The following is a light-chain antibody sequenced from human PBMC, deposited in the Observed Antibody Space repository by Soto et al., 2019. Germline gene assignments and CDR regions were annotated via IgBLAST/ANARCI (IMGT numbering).Light chain of an antibody. V-gene: IGKV1-5*03. CDR2: KAS. J-gene: IGKJ1*01. CDR3: QQCNSSPWT. Sequence: DIQMTQSPSTLSASVGDRVTITCRASQSISSWLAWYQQKPGKAPKLLIYKASSLESGVPPRFSGSGTGTESTLTISSLQPDDFATYYGQQCNSSPWTFGQGTKVEIK. CDR1: QSISSW.